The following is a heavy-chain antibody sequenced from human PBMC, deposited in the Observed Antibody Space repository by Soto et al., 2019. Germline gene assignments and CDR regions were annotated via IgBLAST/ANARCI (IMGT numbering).Heavy chain of an antibody. D-gene: IGHD6-6*01. Sequence: GESLKISCKGSGYSFTSYWIGWVRQMPGKGLEWMGIIYPGDSDTRYSPSFQGQVTISADKSTSTAYLQWSSLKASDTAMYYCAGTSSSSRFYYYGMDVWGHGTTVTVSS. CDR1: GYSFTSYW. V-gene: IGHV5-51*01. J-gene: IGHJ6*02. CDR2: IYPGDSDT. CDR3: AGTSSSSRFYYYGMDV.